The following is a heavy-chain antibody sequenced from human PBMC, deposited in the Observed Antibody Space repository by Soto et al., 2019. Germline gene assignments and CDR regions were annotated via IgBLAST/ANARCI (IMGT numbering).Heavy chain of an antibody. D-gene: IGHD6-13*01. CDR3: ARGRRGIAAAGCSDS. J-gene: IGHJ4*02. Sequence: PSGTLSLTCAVYGGSFSGHYWSWIRQPPGKGLEWIGEINHSGSTNYNPSLKSRVTISVDTSKNQFSLKLSAVTAADTAAYYCARGRRGIAAAGCSDSWGQGNXVTLS. CDR1: GGSFSGHY. CDR2: INHSGST. V-gene: IGHV4-34*01.